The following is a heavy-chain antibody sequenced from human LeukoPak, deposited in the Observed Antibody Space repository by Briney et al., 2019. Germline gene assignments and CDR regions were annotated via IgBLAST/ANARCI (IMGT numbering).Heavy chain of an antibody. J-gene: IGHJ4*02. CDR3: ARLGRFLRVDYFDY. V-gene: IGHV3-23*01. D-gene: IGHD3-10*01. Sequence: GGSLRLSCAASGFTFSSYGMSWVRQAPGKGLEWVSGISGSGDSTYYADSVKGRFTISRDNFKNTLYLQMNSLTADDTAVYYCARLGRFLRVDYFDYWGQGSLVTVSS. CDR2: ISGSGDST. CDR1: GFTFSSYG.